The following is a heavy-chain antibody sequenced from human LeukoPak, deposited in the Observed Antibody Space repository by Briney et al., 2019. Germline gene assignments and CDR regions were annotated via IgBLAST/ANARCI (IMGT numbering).Heavy chain of an antibody. CDR1: GASIFGSY. CDR2: IYYTGDS. D-gene: IGHD6-6*01. J-gene: IGHJ4*02. Sequence: PSETLSLTCTVSGASIFGSYWSWIRQPPGKGLEWIGYIYYTGDSNYNPSLKSRATISLDTSRSQFSLMLSSVTAADTAIYYCVRHSFARPFDSWGQGTLVTVSS. CDR3: VRHSFARPFDS. V-gene: IGHV4-59*08.